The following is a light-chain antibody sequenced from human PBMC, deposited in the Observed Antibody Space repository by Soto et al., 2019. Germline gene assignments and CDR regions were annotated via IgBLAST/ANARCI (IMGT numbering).Light chain of an antibody. CDR3: SSYPTTSTLV. J-gene: IGLJ2*01. Sequence: QSALTQPASVSGSPGQSIPVSCTGTSSDIGGHNYVSWSQQHPGKVPKLIIYEVTNRPSGVSNRFSGSKSGNTASLTVSGLQAEVEADYYSSSYPTTSTLVFGGGTKLTVL. V-gene: IGLV2-14*01. CDR1: SSDIGGHNY. CDR2: EVT.